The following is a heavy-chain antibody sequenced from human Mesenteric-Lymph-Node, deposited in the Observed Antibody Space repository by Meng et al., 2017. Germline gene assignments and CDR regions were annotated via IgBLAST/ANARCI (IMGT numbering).Heavy chain of an antibody. CDR3: ARKLGYCSSTSCYPHFDY. D-gene: IGHD2-2*01. J-gene: IGHJ4*02. Sequence: GGSLRLSCVASGFTFSSYWMHWVRQDPGKGLVWVSRINSDGSSTSYADSVKGRFTISRDNAKNTLYLQMNSLRAEDTAVYYCARKLGYCSSTSCYPHFDYWGQGTLVTVSS. V-gene: IGHV3-74*01. CDR2: INSDGSST. CDR1: GFTFSSYW.